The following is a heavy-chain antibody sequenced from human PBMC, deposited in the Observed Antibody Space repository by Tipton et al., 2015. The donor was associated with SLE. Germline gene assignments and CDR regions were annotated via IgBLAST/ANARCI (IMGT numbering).Heavy chain of an antibody. J-gene: IGHJ6*03. CDR1: GVSINDYY. V-gene: IGHV4-59*01. CDR3: ARGYQLPLGPYYYYYMDV. Sequence: TLSLTCTVSGVSINDYYWSWIRQPPGKGLEWIGYFYSSGVTNYNPSLKSRVTISVDTSKNQFSLKLSSVTAADTAVYYCARGYQLPLGPYYYYYMDVWGKGTTVTVSS. CDR2: FYSSGVT. D-gene: IGHD2-2*01.